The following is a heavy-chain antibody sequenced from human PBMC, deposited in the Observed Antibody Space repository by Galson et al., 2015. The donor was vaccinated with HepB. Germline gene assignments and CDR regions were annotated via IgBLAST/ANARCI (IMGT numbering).Heavy chain of an antibody. CDR2: ISISGATI. CDR1: GFSFSDYY. Sequence: SLRLSCAASGFSFSDYYMTWIRQAPGKGLGWLSYISISGATIYYADYVRGRFTISRDNAKNSLYLQMNCLRAEDTALYYCARAALGWFDPWGQGTQVTVSS. J-gene: IGHJ5*02. CDR3: ARAALGWFDP. D-gene: IGHD6-25*01. V-gene: IGHV3-11*01.